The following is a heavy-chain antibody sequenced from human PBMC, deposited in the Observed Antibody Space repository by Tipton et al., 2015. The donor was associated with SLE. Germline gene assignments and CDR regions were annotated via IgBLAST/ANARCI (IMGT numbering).Heavy chain of an antibody. J-gene: IGHJ4*02. CDR1: GGTFSSYA. Sequence: QSGPEVKKPGSSVKVSCKASGGTFSSYAISWVRQAPGQGLEWMGGTIPFFDMANYAQKFQGRVTITADGSTSTAYMELRSLRSDDTAIYYCARVRVDTAMGVFDFWGQGTLVTVSS. CDR2: TIPFFDMA. D-gene: IGHD5-18*01. V-gene: IGHV1-69*01. CDR3: ARVRVDTAMGVFDF.